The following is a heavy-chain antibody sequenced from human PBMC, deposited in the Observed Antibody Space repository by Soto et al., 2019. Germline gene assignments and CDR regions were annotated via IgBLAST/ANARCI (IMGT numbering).Heavy chain of an antibody. D-gene: IGHD3-16*01. CDR2: IYYSGST. CDR1: GGSISSYY. Sequence: QVQLQESGPGLVKPSETLSLTCTVSGGSISSYYWSWIRQPPGKGLEWIGYIYYSGSTNYNPSLXSXVXKXXDTSKNQFSLKLSSVTAADTAVYYCARVWGYAFDYWGQGTLVTVSS. J-gene: IGHJ4*02. V-gene: IGHV4-59*01. CDR3: ARVWGYAFDY.